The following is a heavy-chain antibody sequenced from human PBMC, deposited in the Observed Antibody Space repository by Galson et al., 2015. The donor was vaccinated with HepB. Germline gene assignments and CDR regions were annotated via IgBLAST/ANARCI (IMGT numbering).Heavy chain of an antibody. Sequence: SVKVSCKASGGTFSSYAISWVRQAPGQGLEWMGGIIPIFGTANYAQKFQGRVTITADESTSTAYMELSSLRSEDTAVYYCARDRFPYYYDSSGYPNYWGQGTLVTVSS. CDR2: IIPIFGTA. CDR3: ARDRFPYYYDSSGYPNY. J-gene: IGHJ4*02. V-gene: IGHV1-69*13. CDR1: GGTFSSYA. D-gene: IGHD3-22*01.